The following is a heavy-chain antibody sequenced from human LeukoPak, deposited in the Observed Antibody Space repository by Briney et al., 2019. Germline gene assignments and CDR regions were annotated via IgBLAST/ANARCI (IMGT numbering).Heavy chain of an antibody. CDR3: ARGARHRYYYGSGTYWGDYFDP. Sequence: ASVKVSCKASGYTFTNCGINWVRQAPGQGLEWMGWISASNGHTDYTQKLQGRVTMTTDTSTSTAYMELRSLRSDDTAMYYCARGARHRYYYGSGTYWGDYFDPWGQGTLVTVSS. CDR1: GYTFTNCG. V-gene: IGHV1-18*01. J-gene: IGHJ5*02. CDR2: ISASNGHT. D-gene: IGHD3-10*01.